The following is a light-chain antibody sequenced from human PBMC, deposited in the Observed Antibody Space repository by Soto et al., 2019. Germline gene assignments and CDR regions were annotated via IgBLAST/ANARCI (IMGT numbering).Light chain of an antibody. V-gene: IGLV2-8*01. CDR1: SSDVGGYNF. CDR3: SSHAGSNNVL. Sequence: QSALTQPPSASGSPGQPVAISCTGTSSDVGGYNFVSWYQQHPGKAPKVLIYEVSKRASGVPDRFSGSKPGNTASLTVCGLQAEDEADYYCSSHAGSNNVLFGGGTKLTVL. J-gene: IGLJ2*01. CDR2: EVS.